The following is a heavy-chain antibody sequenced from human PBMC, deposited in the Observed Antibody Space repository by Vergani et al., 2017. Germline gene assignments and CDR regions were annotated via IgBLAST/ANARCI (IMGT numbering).Heavy chain of an antibody. CDR2: FDPEHGEV. CDR1: GYSLTELT. D-gene: IGHD3-22*01. J-gene: IGHJ4*02. Sequence: QVQLVQSGSEVRKPGASVKVSCQVSGYSLTELTIHWVRQAPGKGLGWMGGFDPEHGEVTFAHHIQGRVTMTEDRATDTAYMELSSLRPEDTALYYCEIVTDYYDSSGYFLDYWGQGTLVTVSS. V-gene: IGHV1-24*01. CDR3: EIVTDYYDSSGYFLDY.